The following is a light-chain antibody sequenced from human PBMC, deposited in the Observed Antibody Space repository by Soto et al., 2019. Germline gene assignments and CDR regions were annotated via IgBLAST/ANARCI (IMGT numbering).Light chain of an antibody. V-gene: IGKV1-5*03. Sequence: DIHMTQSPSTLSASVGDRVTITCRASQSISSWLAWYQQKPGKAPKLLIYKTSSLETVVPSRFSGSGSGTEFTLTIRSLQPDDFATYYCQHYKDFSWTFGQGTKVEVK. CDR1: QSISSW. J-gene: IGKJ1*01. CDR3: QHYKDFSWT. CDR2: KTS.